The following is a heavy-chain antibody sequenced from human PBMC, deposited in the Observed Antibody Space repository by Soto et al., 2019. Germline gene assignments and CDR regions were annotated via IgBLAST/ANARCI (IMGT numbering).Heavy chain of an antibody. CDR1: GFTFSSYG. Sequence: QVQLVESGGGVVQPGGSLRLSCTASGFTFSSYGMHWVRQAPGKGLQWVAVIPHDGTYQYYLDSVKGRCTISRDNSKDTLYLQMTSLRVEDTAVYYCVRDDDNLDNGLDHWGQGTLVTVSS. V-gene: IGHV3-30*19. D-gene: IGHD1-1*01. CDR2: IPHDGTYQ. J-gene: IGHJ4*02. CDR3: VRDDDNLDNGLDH.